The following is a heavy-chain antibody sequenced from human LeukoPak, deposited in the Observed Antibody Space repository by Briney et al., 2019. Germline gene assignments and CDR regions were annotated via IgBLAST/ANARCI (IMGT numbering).Heavy chain of an antibody. Sequence: SETLSLTCTVSGGSISSYYWSWIRQPPGKGLEWIGYIYYSGSTNYNPSLKSRVTISVDTSKNQFSLKLSSVTAADTAVYYCVRQGEVGDYFDYWGQGTLVTVSS. V-gene: IGHV4-59*08. CDR1: GGSISSYY. J-gene: IGHJ4*02. D-gene: IGHD4-17*01. CDR2: IYYSGST. CDR3: VRQGEVGDYFDY.